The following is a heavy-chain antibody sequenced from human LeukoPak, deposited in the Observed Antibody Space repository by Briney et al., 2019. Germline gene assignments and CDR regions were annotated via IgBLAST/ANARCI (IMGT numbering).Heavy chain of an antibody. J-gene: IGHJ4*02. CDR1: GFTFSNAW. D-gene: IGHD3-22*01. Sequence: PGGSLRLSCAASGFTFSNAWMSWVRQAPGKGLEWVGRIKSKTDGGTTDYAAPVKGRFTISRDDSKNTLYLQMNSLKTEDTAVYYCTTEQTYYYDSSGYFHHFDYWGQGTLVTVSS. CDR2: IKSKTDGGTT. CDR3: TTEQTYYYDSSGYFHHFDY. V-gene: IGHV3-15*01.